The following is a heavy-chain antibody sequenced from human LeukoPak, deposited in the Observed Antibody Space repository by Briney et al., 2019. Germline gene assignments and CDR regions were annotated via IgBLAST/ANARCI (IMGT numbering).Heavy chain of an antibody. D-gene: IGHD5-18*01. V-gene: IGHV3-23*01. CDR2: ISSSGGST. CDR3: ANPLGYRYGYTDY. J-gene: IGHJ4*02. CDR1: GFTFSNYA. Sequence: GGSLRLSCAASGFTFSNYAMSWVRGARGEALEWVSVISSSGGSTYNADSVRGRFTTSKANSKTTLYLKMNNLRAKDRVVYYCANPLGYRYGYTDYGGEGTPVTVSS.